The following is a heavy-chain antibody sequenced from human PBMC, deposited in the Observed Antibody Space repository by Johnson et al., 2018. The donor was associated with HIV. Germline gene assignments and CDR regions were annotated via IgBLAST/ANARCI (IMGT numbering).Heavy chain of an antibody. Sequence: VQLVESGGGLVQPGGSLRLSCAASGFTVSGDYMSWVRQAPGKGLEWVANIKQDGSEKYYVDSVKGRFSISRDNSKNTLYLQMNSLRAEDTAVYYCAREGIYCTGGRCYVAAFDIWGQGTMVTVSS. J-gene: IGHJ3*02. CDR2: IKQDGSEK. V-gene: IGHV3-7*01. CDR3: AREGIYCTGGRCYVAAFDI. D-gene: IGHD2-15*01. CDR1: GFTVSGDY.